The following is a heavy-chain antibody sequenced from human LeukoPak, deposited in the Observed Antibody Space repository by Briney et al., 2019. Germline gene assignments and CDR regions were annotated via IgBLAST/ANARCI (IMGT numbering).Heavy chain of an antibody. D-gene: IGHD3-10*02. Sequence: SETLSLTCAVYGGSFSGYYWTWIRQPPGKGLEWIGYIYYSGSTNYNPSLKSRVTISVDTSKNQFSLKLSSVTAADTAVYYCCSGSYYFDYWGQGTLVTVSS. CDR3: CSGSYYFDY. CDR2: IYYSGST. V-gene: IGHV4-59*01. CDR1: GGSFSGYY. J-gene: IGHJ4*02.